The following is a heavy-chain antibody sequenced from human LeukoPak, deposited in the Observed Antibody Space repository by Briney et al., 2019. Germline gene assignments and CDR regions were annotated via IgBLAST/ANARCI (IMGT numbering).Heavy chain of an antibody. Sequence: SGGSLRLSCAASGFTFSDYYMNWIRQAPGKGLEWVSAIGASGENTFYADSVKGRFTISRDNSKNTLHLQMNSLRVEDTAVYYCARRPSYLNWFDPWGQGTLVTVSS. CDR2: IGASGENT. CDR3: ARRPSYLNWFDP. J-gene: IGHJ5*02. CDR1: GFTFSDYY. V-gene: IGHV3-23*01.